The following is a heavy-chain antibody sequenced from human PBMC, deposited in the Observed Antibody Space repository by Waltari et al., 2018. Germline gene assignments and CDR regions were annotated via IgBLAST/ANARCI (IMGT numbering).Heavy chain of an antibody. CDR3: ARDHLEYSSSSVFDY. Sequence: QVQLVQSGAEAKKPGASVKVSCKASGYTFTSYYIHWVRQAPGQGLEWMGIINPSGGSTSYAQKFQGRVTMTRDTSTSTVYMELSSLRSEDTAVYYCARDHLEYSSSSVFDYWGQGTLVTVSS. D-gene: IGHD6-6*01. V-gene: IGHV1-46*01. J-gene: IGHJ4*02. CDR1: GYTFTSYY. CDR2: INPSGGST.